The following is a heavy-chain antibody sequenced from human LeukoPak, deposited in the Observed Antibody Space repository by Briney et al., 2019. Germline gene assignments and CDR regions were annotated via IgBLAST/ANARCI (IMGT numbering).Heavy chain of an antibody. CDR1: GFTFSSYS. CDR2: ISSSSSYI. J-gene: IGHJ6*02. V-gene: IGHV3-21*01. CDR3: ARDITPSGYDDLYGMDV. Sequence: GGSLRLSCAASGFTFSSYSMNWVRQAPGKGLEWVSSISSSSSYICYADSVKGRFTISRDNAKNSLYLQMNSLRAEDTAVYYCARDITPSGYDDLYGMDVWGQGTTVTVSS. D-gene: IGHD5-12*01.